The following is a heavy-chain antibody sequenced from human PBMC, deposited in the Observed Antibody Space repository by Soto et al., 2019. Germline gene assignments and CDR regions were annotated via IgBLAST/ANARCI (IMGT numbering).Heavy chain of an antibody. D-gene: IGHD5-18*01. J-gene: IGHJ4*02. V-gene: IGHV4-39*01. CDR2: IYYSGST. CDR3: TRQGNSSGFRRPIRQFDY. CDR1: GGSISSSSYY. Sequence: QLQLQESGPGLVKPSETLSLTCTVSGGSISSSSYYWGWIRQPPGKGLEWVGSIYYSGSTYYNSSLKSRVPLSGDTSQNQFSLKLSSVTAADTAVYYCTRQGNSSGFRRPIRQFDYWGQGTLVTVSS.